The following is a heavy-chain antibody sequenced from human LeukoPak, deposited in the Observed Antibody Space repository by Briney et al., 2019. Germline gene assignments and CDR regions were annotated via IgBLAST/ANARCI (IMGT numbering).Heavy chain of an antibody. Sequence: GGSLRLSCAASGFTFSNFAMMWVRQAPGTGLQWVSTITGYGATFYADSVRGRFTIFRDTSMNTLFLQMNSLGAEDTAVYYCARLCRYAYSCFRFWGQGALVTVSS. CDR1: GFTFSNFA. V-gene: IGHV3-23*01. CDR2: ITGYGAT. D-gene: IGHD5-24*01. CDR3: ARLCRYAYSCFRF. J-gene: IGHJ4*02.